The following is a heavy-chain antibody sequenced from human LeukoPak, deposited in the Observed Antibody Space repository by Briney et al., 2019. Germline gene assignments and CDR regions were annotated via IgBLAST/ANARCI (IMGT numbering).Heavy chain of an antibody. J-gene: IGHJ4*02. Sequence: GASVKVSCKASGYTFTGYYMHWVRQAAGQGREWMGWINPNSGGTNYAQKFQGRVTMTRDTSISTAYMELSRLRSDDTAVYYCARDLGPLEDTAMNSDYWGQGTLVTVSS. V-gene: IGHV1-2*02. D-gene: IGHD5-18*01. CDR1: GYTFTGYY. CDR2: INPNSGGT. CDR3: ARDLGPLEDTAMNSDY.